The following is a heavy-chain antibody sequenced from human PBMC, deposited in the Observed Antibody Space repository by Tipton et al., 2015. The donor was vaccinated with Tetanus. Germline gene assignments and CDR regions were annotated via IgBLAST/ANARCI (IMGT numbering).Heavy chain of an antibody. CDR3: VKDTSPGGADY. V-gene: IGHV3-9*02. D-gene: IGHD1-1*01. Sequence: TLSLTCTVSGDSITTGDYYWGWIRQPPGKGLEWVSGIYCDGGSTGYADSVKGRFTTSRDTAKAALYLQMNGLRTEDTALYYCVKDTSPGGADYWGQGILVTVSS. CDR1: GDSITTGDYY. CDR2: IYCDGGST. J-gene: IGHJ4*02.